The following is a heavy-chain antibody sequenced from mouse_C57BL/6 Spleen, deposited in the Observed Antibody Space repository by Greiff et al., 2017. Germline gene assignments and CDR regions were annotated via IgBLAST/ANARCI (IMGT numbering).Heavy chain of an antibody. Sequence: QVQLQQPGAELVKPGASVKLSCKASGYTFTSYWMHWVKQRPGQGLEWIGMIHPNSGSTNYNEKFKSKATLTVDKSSSTAYMQLSSLTSEDSAVYYCARGGITTGAMDYWGQGTSVTVSS. CDR3: ARGGITTGAMDY. J-gene: IGHJ4*01. V-gene: IGHV1-64*01. CDR1: GYTFTSYW. CDR2: IHPNSGST. D-gene: IGHD1-1*01.